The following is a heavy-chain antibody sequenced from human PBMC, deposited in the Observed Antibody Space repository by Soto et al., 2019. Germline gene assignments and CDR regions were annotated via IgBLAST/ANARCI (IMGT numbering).Heavy chain of an antibody. D-gene: IGHD3-3*01. CDR1: VGTFSSYA. J-gene: IGHJ4*02. CDR3: ARGVTIFGRFDY. V-gene: IGHV1-69*10. CDR2: IIPILGIE. Sequence: ASVKVSCKASVGTFSSYAISWVRQAPGQGLEWMGGIIPILGIENYAQKFQGRVTITADKSTSTAYMELSSLRSEDTAVYYCARGVTIFGRFDYWGQGTLVTVSS.